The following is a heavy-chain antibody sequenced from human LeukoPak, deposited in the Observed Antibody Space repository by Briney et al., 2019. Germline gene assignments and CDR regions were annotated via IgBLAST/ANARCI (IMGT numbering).Heavy chain of an antibody. CDR1: GGSISTSNYY. CDR3: ARVLKFQCRIGDCYSRGLDY. V-gene: IGHV4-39*07. J-gene: IGHJ4*02. CDR2: IYYNGNT. Sequence: SETLSLTCTVSGGSISTSNYYWGWIRQPPGKGLEWIGSIYYNGNTYYNPSLKSRVTISVDTSKNQFSLKLNSVTAADTAVYYCARVLKFQCRIGDCYSRGLDYWGQGTLVTVSS. D-gene: IGHD2-21*02.